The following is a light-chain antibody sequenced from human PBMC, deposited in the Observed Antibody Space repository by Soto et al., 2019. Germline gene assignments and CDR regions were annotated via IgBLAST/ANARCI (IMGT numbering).Light chain of an antibody. CDR3: QQSGGSPQT. CDR2: GAS. V-gene: IGKV3-20*01. CDR1: QSVSNY. J-gene: IGKJ1*01. Sequence: EIVLTQSPGTLSLSPGERATLSCRASQSVSNYLAWYQQKPGQAPRLLIYGASSRATDIPDRFSGSGSGTDFTLTISRLEPEDFAVYYCQQSGGSPQTFGQGTKVEIK.